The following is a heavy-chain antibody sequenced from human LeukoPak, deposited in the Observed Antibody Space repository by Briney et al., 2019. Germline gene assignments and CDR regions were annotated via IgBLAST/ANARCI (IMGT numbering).Heavy chain of an antibody. D-gene: IGHD1-26*01. V-gene: IGHV4-34*01. J-gene: IGHJ4*02. CDR1: GGSISTYY. CDR2: INHSGST. Sequence: PSETLSLTCTVSGGSISTYYWNWIRQPPGKGLEWIGEINHSGSTNYNPSLKSRVTISVDTSKNQFSLKLSSVTAADTAVYYCARDPYSGSYYFDYWGQGTLVTVSS. CDR3: ARDPYSGSYYFDY.